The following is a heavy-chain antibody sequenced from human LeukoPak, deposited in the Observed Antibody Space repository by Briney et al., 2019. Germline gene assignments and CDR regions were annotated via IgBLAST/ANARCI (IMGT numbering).Heavy chain of an antibody. CDR1: GITFSRYW. V-gene: IGHV3-7*03. CDR2: IKQDGGEE. Sequence: PGGSLRLSCVDSGITFSRYWMSWVRQAPGKGLEWVANIKQDGGEEYYVDSVKGRFTISRDNAKNSLYLQMNSLRVEDTAVYYCARDGRPLDYWGQGTLVTVSS. J-gene: IGHJ4*02. CDR3: ARDGRPLDY.